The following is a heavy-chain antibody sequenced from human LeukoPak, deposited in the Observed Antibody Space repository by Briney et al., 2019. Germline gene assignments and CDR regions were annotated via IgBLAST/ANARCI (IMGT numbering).Heavy chain of an antibody. V-gene: IGHV4-4*02. J-gene: IGHJ5*02. D-gene: IGHD2-15*01. CDR2: IYHSGST. CDR3: ARRGGFVVVVAATYDGPWFDP. CDR1: GGSISSSNW. Sequence: PSETLSLTCAVSGGSISSSNWWSWVRQPPGKGLEWIGEIYHSGSTNYNPSLKSRVTISVDTSKNQFSLKLSSVTAADTAVYYCARRGGFVVVVAATYDGPWFDPWGQGTLVTVSS.